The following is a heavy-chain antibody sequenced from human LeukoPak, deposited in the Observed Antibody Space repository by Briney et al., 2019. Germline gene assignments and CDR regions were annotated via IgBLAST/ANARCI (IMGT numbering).Heavy chain of an antibody. D-gene: IGHD3-10*01. CDR2: IGTTSDT. Sequence: GGSLRLSCAASGFTFSSYDMHWVRQATGKGLEWVSAIGTTSDTYYPDSVKGRFTISRENAKNSLYLQMNSLRAGDTAVCYCARAISMVRGVNYFDYWGQGTLVTVSS. CDR1: GFTFSSYD. CDR3: ARAISMVRGVNYFDY. V-gene: IGHV3-13*01. J-gene: IGHJ4*02.